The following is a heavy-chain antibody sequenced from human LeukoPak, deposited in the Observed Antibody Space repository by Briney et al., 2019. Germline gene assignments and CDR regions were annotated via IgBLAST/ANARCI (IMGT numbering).Heavy chain of an antibody. Sequence: PGGSLRLSCVASGFAFGRYSMNWVRQAPGKGLEWVSSISHSGYDIYYADAVKGRFTISRDNAKNSLSLQMNSLRVEDTAVYYCANHFACGSTTCPSFDDWGQGTLVTVSS. D-gene: IGHD2-2*01. CDR2: ISHSGYDI. CDR1: GFAFGRYS. J-gene: IGHJ4*02. CDR3: ANHFACGSTTCPSFDD. V-gene: IGHV3-21*01.